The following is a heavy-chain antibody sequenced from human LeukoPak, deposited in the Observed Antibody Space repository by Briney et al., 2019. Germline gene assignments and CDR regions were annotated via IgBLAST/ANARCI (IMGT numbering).Heavy chain of an antibody. CDR3: ARLKSIAAAVNWFDP. D-gene: IGHD6-13*01. CDR1: GYTFTSYD. CDR2: MKPNSGNT. V-gene: IGHV1-8*03. Sequence: ASVNVSCKASGYTFTSYDINWVRQATEQALEWMGWMKPNSGNTGYAQKFQGRVTITRNTSISTAYMELSSLRSEDTAVYYCARLKSIAAAVNWFDPWGQGTLVTVSS. J-gene: IGHJ5*02.